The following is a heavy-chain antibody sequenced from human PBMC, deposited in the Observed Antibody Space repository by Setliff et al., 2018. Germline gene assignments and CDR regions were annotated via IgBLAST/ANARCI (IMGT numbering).Heavy chain of an antibody. CDR3: AREELWFGELASYYYYGMDV. D-gene: IGHD3-10*01. V-gene: IGHV3-21*01. J-gene: IGHJ6*02. CDR1: GFTFSSYS. Sequence: GGSLRLSCAASGFTFSSYSMNWVRQAPGKGLEWVSSISSSSSYIYYADSVKGRFTISRDNAKNSLYPQMNSLRAEDTAVYYCAREELWFGELASYYYYGMDVWGQGTTVTVSS. CDR2: ISSSSSYI.